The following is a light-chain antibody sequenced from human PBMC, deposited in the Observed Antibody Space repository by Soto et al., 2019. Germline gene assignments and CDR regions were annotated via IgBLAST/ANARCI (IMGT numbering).Light chain of an antibody. V-gene: IGLV2-14*01. Sequence: QSVLTQPASVSGSPGQSITISCTGTSSDVGGYNYVSWYQQHPGKAPKLTIYEVSNRPSGVSNRFSGSKSGNTASLTISGLQAEDEGDYHCSSYTSSTTLVFGGGTKVTVL. CDR1: SSDVGGYNY. CDR2: EVS. CDR3: SSYTSSTTLV. J-gene: IGLJ2*01.